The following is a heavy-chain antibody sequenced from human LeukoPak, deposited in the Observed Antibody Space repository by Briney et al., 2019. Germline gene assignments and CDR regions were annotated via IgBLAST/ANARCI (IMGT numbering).Heavy chain of an antibody. V-gene: IGHV3-66*01. J-gene: IGHJ4*02. CDR3: ARAHSNSDYYFDY. CDR1: GFAVSDNY. CDR2: IYGDGST. D-gene: IGHD4-11*01. Sequence: GGSLRLSCAAPGFAVSDNYMIWVRQTPGKGLEWVSVIYGDGSTYYADSVKGRSTISRDNSKNMLCLQMNGLRAEDTAVYYCARAHSNSDYYFDYWGQGTLVTVSS.